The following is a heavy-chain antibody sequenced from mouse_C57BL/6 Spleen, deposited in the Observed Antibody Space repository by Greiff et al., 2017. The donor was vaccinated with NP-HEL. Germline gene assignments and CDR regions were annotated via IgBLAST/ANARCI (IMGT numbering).Heavy chain of an antibody. V-gene: IGHV5-4*03. CDR3: ARVHDYGWFAY. J-gene: IGHJ3*01. CDR2: ISDGGSYT. Sequence: EVKLVESGGGLVKPGGSLKLSCAASGFTFSSYAMSWVRQTPEKRLEWVATISDGGSYTYYPDNVKGRFTISRDNAKNNLYLQMSHLKSEDTAMYYCARVHDYGWFAYWGQGTLVTVSA. CDR1: GFTFSSYA. D-gene: IGHD2-4*01.